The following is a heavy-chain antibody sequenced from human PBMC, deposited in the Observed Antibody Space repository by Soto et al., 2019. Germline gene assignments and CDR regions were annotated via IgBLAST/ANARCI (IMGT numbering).Heavy chain of an antibody. CDR2: IYYSGST. CDR1: GGSISSGGYY. Sequence: QVQLQESGPGLVKPSQTLSLTCTVSGGSISSGGYYWSWIRQHPGKGLEWIGYIYYSGSTYYNPSLKSRVTISVATYKNKFSLKLSSVTAADTAVYYCATWKRRDYGMDVWGQGTTVTVSS. J-gene: IGHJ6*02. V-gene: IGHV4-31*03. CDR3: ATWKRRDYGMDV. D-gene: IGHD1-1*01.